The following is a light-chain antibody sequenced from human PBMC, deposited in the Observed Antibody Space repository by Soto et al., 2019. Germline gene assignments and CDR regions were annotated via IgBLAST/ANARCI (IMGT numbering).Light chain of an antibody. CDR3: QQYGSSPLT. J-gene: IGKJ4*01. CDR1: QSINTW. CDR2: KAS. V-gene: IGKV1-5*03. Sequence: DIQMTQSPSALSASVGDRVTITCRASQSINTWLAWYQQTPGKAPKLLIYKASSLQSGVPSRFSGSGSGTEFTLTISRLEPEDFAVYYCQQYGSSPLTFGGGTKVEIK.